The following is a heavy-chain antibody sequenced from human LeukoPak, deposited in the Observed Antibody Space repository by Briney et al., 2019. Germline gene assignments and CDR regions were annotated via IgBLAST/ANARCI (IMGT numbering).Heavy chain of an antibody. D-gene: IGHD6-19*01. CDR1: GGSISSYY. V-gene: IGHV4-38-2*02. CDR2: IYHSGST. J-gene: IGHJ4*02. CDR3: ARGHSSGWYPKYYFDY. Sequence: PSETLSLTSTVAGGSISSYYWGWIRQPPGKGLEWIGSIYHSGSTYYNPSLKSRVTISVDTSKNQFSLKLSSVTAADTAVYYCARGHSSGWYPKYYFDYWGQGTLVTVSS.